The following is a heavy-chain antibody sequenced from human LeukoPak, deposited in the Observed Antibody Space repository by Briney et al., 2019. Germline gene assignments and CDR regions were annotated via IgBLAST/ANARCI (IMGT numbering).Heavy chain of an antibody. D-gene: IGHD6-19*01. Sequence: GASVKVSCKASGGTFSSFAISWVRQAPGQGLELMGGIIPIFGTANYAQKFQGRVTITADESTSTAYMELSSLRSEDTAVYYCARDRSSGWPPPYYFDYWGQGTLVTVSS. CDR1: GGTFSSFA. CDR3: ARDRSSGWPPPYYFDY. J-gene: IGHJ4*02. CDR2: IIPIFGTA. V-gene: IGHV1-69*13.